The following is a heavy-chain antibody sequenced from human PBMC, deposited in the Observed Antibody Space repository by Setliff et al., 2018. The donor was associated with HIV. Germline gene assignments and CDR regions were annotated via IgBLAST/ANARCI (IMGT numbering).Heavy chain of an antibody. CDR2: IYYNGRT. CDR3: VRERRRSPLSYGLDV. CDR1: GGSISSGGYY. Sequence: SETLSLTCTVSGGSISSGGYYWNWIRQYPMKGLEWIGHIYYNGRTLFNPALGTRLNMSVDTSENQFSLHLNSVTAADTAVYYCVRERRRSPLSYGLDVWGQGTTVTVSS. J-gene: IGHJ6*02. V-gene: IGHV4-31*03.